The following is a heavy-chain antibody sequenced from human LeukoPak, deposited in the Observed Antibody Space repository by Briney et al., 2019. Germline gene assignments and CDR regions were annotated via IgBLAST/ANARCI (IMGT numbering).Heavy chain of an antibody. Sequence: SETLSLTCTVSGGSISSYYWSWIRQPPGKGLEWIGEINHSGGTDYNPSLKSRVTISVDTSKNQFSLKLSSVTAADTALYYCAGGPGIAAADWGQGTLVTVSS. D-gene: IGHD6-13*01. CDR2: INHSGGT. CDR1: GGSISSYY. J-gene: IGHJ1*01. CDR3: AGGPGIAAAD. V-gene: IGHV4-34*01.